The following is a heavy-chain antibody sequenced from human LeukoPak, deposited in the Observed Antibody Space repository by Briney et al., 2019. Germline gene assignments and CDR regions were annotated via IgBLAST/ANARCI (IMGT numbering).Heavy chain of an antibody. V-gene: IGHV3-7*01. CDR3: ARGGGEDFDY. D-gene: IGHD4-23*01. Sequence: GGSLRLSCAASGFTFSSYWMNWARQAPGKGLEWVASINHNGNVNYYVDSVKGRFTISRDNAKNSLYLQMNSLRAEDTAVYYCARGGGEDFDYWGQGTLVTVSS. J-gene: IGHJ4*02. CDR1: GFTFSSYW. CDR2: INHNGNVN.